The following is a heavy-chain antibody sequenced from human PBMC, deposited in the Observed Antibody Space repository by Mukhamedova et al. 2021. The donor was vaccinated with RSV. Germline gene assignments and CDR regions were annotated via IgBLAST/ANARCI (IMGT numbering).Heavy chain of an antibody. J-gene: IGHJ3*02. Sequence: GQGLEWMGWMNPNSGNTGYAQKFQGRVTITRNTSISTAYMELSSLRSEDTAVYYCARRKPYDFWSAPGAFDILGQGTMVTVSS. D-gene: IGHD3-3*01. CDR2: MNPNSGNT. V-gene: IGHV1-8*03. CDR3: ARRKPYDFWSAPGAFDI.